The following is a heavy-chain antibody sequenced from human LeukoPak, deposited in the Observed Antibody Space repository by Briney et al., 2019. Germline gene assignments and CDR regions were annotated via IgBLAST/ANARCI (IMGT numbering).Heavy chain of an antibody. J-gene: IGHJ4*02. Sequence: GGSLRLSCAASGFTFSSDAMSWVRQAPGKGLEWVSAISGSGGSTYYADSVKGRFTISRDNAKNSLYLQMNSLRAEDTAVYYCARETYYYGSGSYSYWGQGTLVTVSS. CDR3: ARETYYYGSGSYSY. CDR1: GFTFSSDA. D-gene: IGHD3-10*01. CDR2: ISGSGGST. V-gene: IGHV3-23*01.